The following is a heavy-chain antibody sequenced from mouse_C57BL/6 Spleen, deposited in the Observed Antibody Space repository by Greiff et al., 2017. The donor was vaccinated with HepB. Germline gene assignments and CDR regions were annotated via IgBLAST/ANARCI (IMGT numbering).Heavy chain of an antibody. CDR3: ARSHAMDY. V-gene: IGHV1-82*01. Sequence: VKLHESGPELVKPGASVKISCKASGYAFSSSWMNWVKQRPGKGLEWIGRIYPGDGDTNYNGKFKGKATLTADKSSSTAYMQLSSLTSEDSAVYFCARSHAMDYWGQGTSVTVSS. CDR2: IYPGDGDT. J-gene: IGHJ4*01. CDR1: GYAFSSSW.